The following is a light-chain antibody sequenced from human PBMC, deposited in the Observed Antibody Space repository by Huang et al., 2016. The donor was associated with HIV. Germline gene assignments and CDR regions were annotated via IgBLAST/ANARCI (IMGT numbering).Light chain of an antibody. Sequence: ETVMTQSPATLSVSPGERVTLSCRASESVGRRLAWYQQKPGQAPRLLIYGASTRATGVPPRFRRRGSGTEFTLSISSLQSEDFAVYYCQQYNNWSPVTFGQGTRLEIK. J-gene: IGKJ5*01. V-gene: IGKV3-15*01. CDR2: GAS. CDR3: QQYNNWSPVT. CDR1: ESVGRR.